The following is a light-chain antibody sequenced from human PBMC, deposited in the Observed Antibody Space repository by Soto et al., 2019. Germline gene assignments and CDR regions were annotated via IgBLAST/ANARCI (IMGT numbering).Light chain of an antibody. Sequence: MTQPPSTLSASGEDRVTITPRASQSIRSWLAWYQQRPVRAPKLLIYKASSFQSGVPARFSDSGSETDFTLTISSLQSEDFAVYNCQQYNNWPWTFGQGTMVAIK. V-gene: IGKV1-5*03. CDR3: QQYNNWPWT. CDR2: KAS. CDR1: QSIRSW. J-gene: IGKJ1*01.